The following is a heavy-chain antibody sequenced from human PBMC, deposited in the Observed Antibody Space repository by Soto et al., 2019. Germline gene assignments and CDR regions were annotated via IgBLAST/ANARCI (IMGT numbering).Heavy chain of an antibody. CDR1: GFTFSSDR. D-gene: IGHD1-26*01. Sequence: PGGSLRLSCAASGFTFSSDRIHWVRQAPGKGLVWVSRINSDGSTTTYADSVKGRFTISRDNAKNTLFLQMNSLGAEDTAVYYCARGVKYSGTYYAAFDIWGQGTMVTVSS. J-gene: IGHJ3*02. CDR3: ARGVKYSGTYYAAFDI. V-gene: IGHV3-74*01. CDR2: INSDGSTT.